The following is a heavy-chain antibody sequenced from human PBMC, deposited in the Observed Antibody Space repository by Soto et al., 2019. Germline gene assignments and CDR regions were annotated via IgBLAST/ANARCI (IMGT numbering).Heavy chain of an antibody. V-gene: IGHV1-3*05. CDR3: ARGFPLGFDP. J-gene: IGHJ5*02. Sequence: QVQLVQSGAEKKKPGASVKVSCKASGYTFTSYAIDWVRQAPGQRREWMGWINAGNGNTKYSQKFQGRVTITTDTSASTAYMELSSLRSEDTAVYYCARGFPLGFDPWGQGTLVTVSS. D-gene: IGHD3-3*01. CDR2: INAGNGNT. CDR1: GYTFTSYA.